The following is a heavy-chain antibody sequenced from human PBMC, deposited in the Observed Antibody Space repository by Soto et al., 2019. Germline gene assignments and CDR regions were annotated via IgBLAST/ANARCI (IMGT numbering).Heavy chain of an antibody. D-gene: IGHD2-8*01. CDR3: ARDRCTTAKCYTHHLDV. CDR1: GYTFSSYG. Sequence: QGQLVQSGGEVTKPGASVKVSCNSSGYTFSSYGISWVRQAPGQGLEWMGWISPYSGHTKEAPKVQGRITLTTETSTGTPYMELRSLASDDTAVYYCARDRCTTAKCYTHHLDVWGQGTTVIVSS. CDR2: ISPYSGHT. V-gene: IGHV1-18*04. J-gene: IGHJ6*02.